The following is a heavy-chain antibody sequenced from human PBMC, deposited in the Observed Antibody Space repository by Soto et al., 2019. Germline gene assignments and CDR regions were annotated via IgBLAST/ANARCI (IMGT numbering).Heavy chain of an antibody. J-gene: IGHJ6*02. CDR2: IYSGGST. V-gene: IGHV3-66*01. D-gene: IGHD3-10*01. Sequence: EVQLVESGGGLVQPGGSLRLSCAASGFTVSSNYMNWVRQAPGKGLEWVSLIYSGGSTYYADSVKGRFTISRDNSKNTLHLQMHSLRAEDTAVYFCARAHISMVRGVYYYYGMDVWGQGTTVTVSS. CDR1: GFTVSSNY. CDR3: ARAHISMVRGVYYYYGMDV.